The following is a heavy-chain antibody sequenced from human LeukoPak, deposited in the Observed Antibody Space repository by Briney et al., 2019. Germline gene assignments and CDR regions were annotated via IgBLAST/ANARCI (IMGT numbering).Heavy chain of an antibody. Sequence: GGSLRLSCAASGFTFTSYSMNWVRQAPGKGLEWVSSISSSGNYIYYADSVKGRFTISRDNARNSLYLQMNSLRAEDTAVYYCARGGRGTIIMIVVAALDYWGLGTLVTVSS. CDR1: GFTFTSYS. J-gene: IGHJ4*02. CDR2: ISSSGNYI. D-gene: IGHD3-22*01. V-gene: IGHV3-21*01. CDR3: ARGGRGTIIMIVVAALDY.